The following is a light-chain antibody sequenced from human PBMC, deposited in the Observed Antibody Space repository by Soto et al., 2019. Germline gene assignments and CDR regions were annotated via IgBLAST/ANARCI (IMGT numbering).Light chain of an antibody. J-gene: IGLJ1*01. CDR3: AAWDDSLNGYV. CDR1: SSNIGRNI. V-gene: IGLV1-44*01. Sequence: QSVLTQPPSASGTPGQRVTISCSGSSSNIGRNIVNWYQHLPGTAPKLLIYSNNQRPSGVPDRFSGSKSGTSASLAISGLQSEDEADYYCAAWDDSLNGYVSGTGTKVTVL. CDR2: SNN.